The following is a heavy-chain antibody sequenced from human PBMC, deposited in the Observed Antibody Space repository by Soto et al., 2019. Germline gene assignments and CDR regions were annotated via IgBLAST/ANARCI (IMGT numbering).Heavy chain of an antibody. CDR3: TRDLTLLSQVIKPGHHHW. V-gene: IGHV1-18*01. J-gene: IGHJ4*02. CDR2: ISPYNGHT. CDR1: GYTFTTYG. D-gene: IGHD1-1*01. Sequence: QVQLVQSGAEVKTPGASVRVSCKASGYTFTTYGVSWVRQAPGQGLEWLGWISPYNGHTNYAQNLQGRVTMTTDTSTSTDYMELKSLRSNDTAVYFCTRDLTLLSQVIKPGHHHWWGQGTLITGSS.